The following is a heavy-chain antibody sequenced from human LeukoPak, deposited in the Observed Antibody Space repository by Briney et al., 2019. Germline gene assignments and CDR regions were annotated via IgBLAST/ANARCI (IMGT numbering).Heavy chain of an antibody. CDR3: AKGYCRGNSCYDDRGAFDY. CDR2: IHTSGST. CDR1: GVSISSYY. V-gene: IGHV4-4*07. Sequence: SETLSLTCTVSGVSISSYYWSWIRQPAGKGLEWIGLIHTSGSTDYNPSLKSRVTMSVDTSKNQFSLKLSSVTAADTAVYYCAKGYCRGNSCYDDRGAFDYWGQGTLVTVSS. J-gene: IGHJ4*02. D-gene: IGHD2-2*01.